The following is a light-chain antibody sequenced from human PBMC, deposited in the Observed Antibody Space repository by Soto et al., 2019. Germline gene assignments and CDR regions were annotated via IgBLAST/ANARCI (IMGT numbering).Light chain of an antibody. V-gene: IGKV1-17*01. CDR3: AHLSSYPFT. CDR2: GAS. J-gene: IGKJ5*01. CDR1: QGIRDI. Sequence: IPMTLSLSSLSASVGASVTIPCRASQGIRDILAWYQHKPGKAPQLLIYGASSMQSGVPSRFSGSGSGTDFTLTISSLQPEDFATYYCAHLSSYPFTFGQGTRLEIK.